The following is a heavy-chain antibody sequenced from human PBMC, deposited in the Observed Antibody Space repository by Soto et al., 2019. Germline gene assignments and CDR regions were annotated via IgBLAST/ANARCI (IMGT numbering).Heavy chain of an antibody. CDR1: GLSLTKYE. CDR3: ARYSMIVVGASIDY. V-gene: IGHV1-2*02. J-gene: IGHJ4*02. CDR2: MNPNSGDT. D-gene: IGHD3-22*01. Sequence: GASVKVSWKTSGLSLTKYEIKWVRQAPGHGLEWLGWMNPNSGDTEYAQNFQGRVTMTRDTSISTAYMELSRLRSDDTAVYYCARYSMIVVGASIDYWGQGTLVTASS.